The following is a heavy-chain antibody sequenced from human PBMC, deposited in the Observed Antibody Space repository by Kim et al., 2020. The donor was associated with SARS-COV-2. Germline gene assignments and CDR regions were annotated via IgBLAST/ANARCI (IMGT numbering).Heavy chain of an antibody. CDR3: ADTDAFDI. J-gene: IGHJ3*02. CDR2: SGNT. Sequence: SGNTYYNPPLKRRVTISVDTSKNQFSLKLSSVTAADTAVYYCADTDAFDIWGQGTMVTVSS. V-gene: IGHV4-39*01.